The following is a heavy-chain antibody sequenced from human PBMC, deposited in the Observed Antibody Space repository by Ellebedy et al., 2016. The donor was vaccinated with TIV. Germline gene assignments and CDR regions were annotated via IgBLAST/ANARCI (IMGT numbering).Heavy chain of an antibody. CDR2: IYYSGNT. CDR3: ARRKVTIPRADAYFDY. CDR1: GGSISSSSYY. Sequence: GSLRLXCTVSGGSISSSSYYWGWIRQPPGKGLEWIGSIYYSGNTYYNPSLKSPVTISIDTSKNQFSLRLSSVTAADTAIYRCARRKVTIPRADAYFDYWGQGILVTVSS. D-gene: IGHD3-3*01. J-gene: IGHJ4*02. V-gene: IGHV4-39*01.